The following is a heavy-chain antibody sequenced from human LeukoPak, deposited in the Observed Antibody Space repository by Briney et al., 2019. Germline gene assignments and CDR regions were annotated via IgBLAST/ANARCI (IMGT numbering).Heavy chain of an antibody. CDR3: ATEVPSSFYFDY. V-gene: IGHV1-46*01. D-gene: IGHD2-2*01. CDR2: INPTRGNT. Sequence: ASVKVSCKASGYTFTNYYIHWVRQVPGQGLEWLGIINPTRGNTKYAQKFQGRVTVTRDTSTSTVYMELSSLRSEDSAVYYCATEVPSSFYFDYWGQGTLVTVSS. CDR1: GYTFTNYY. J-gene: IGHJ4*02.